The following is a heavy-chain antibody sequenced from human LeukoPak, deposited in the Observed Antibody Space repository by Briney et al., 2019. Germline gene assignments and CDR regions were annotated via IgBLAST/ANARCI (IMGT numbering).Heavy chain of an antibody. CDR2: ISYSGST. J-gene: IGHJ6*03. Sequence: SETLSLTCSVSGGSMKDYYWSWIRQPPGKGLEWIGYISYSGSTSYNPSLKSRVTISVDTSKNQFSLKLSSVTAADTAVYYCARDREGMITFGGVSYYYMDVWGKGTTVTVSS. CDR3: ARDREGMITFGGVSYYYMDV. D-gene: IGHD3-16*01. V-gene: IGHV4-59*01. CDR1: GGSMKDYY.